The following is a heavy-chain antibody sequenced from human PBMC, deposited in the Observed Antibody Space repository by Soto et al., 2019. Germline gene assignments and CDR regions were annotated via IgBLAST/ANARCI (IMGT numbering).Heavy chain of an antibody. CDR1: GFSFSISP. CDR2: ISYDGTNK. CDR3: ARDPKTSGGQHWAFNYFDS. V-gene: IGHV3-30-3*01. Sequence: QVQLVESGGGVVQPGRSLRLSCAASGFSFSISPMHWVRQAPGKGPEWVALISYDGTNKFYADSVKGRFTISSDNSKCTLYLQVDSLRPEDAAVYYCARDPKTSGGQHWAFNYFDSWGQGTLVTVSS. J-gene: IGHJ4*02. D-gene: IGHD7-27*01.